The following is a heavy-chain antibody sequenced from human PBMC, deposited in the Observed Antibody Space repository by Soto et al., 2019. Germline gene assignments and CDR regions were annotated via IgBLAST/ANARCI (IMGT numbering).Heavy chain of an antibody. CDR1: GFTFSSYA. J-gene: IGHJ3*02. Sequence: GGSLRLSCAASGFTFSSYAMSWVRQAPGKGLEWVSAISGSGGSTYYADSVKGRFTISRDNSKNTLYLQMNSLRAEDTAVYYCAKDAITVTTRGVSAFDIWGQGTMVTVSS. D-gene: IGHD4-17*01. V-gene: IGHV3-23*01. CDR2: ISGSGGST. CDR3: AKDAITVTTRGVSAFDI.